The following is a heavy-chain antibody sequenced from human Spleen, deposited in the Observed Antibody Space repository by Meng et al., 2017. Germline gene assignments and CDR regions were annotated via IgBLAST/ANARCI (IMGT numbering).Heavy chain of an antibody. CDR2: TRNKAKSYTT. V-gene: IGHV3-72*01. Sequence: GESLKISCAASGFTFSDHYMDWVRQAPGKGLEWVGRTRNKAKSYTTDYAASVKGRFTISRDDSQNSLYLQMNSLRADDTAVYYCARGSYGRYYGIDVWGQGTTVTVSS. D-gene: IGHD5-18*01. CDR1: GFTFSDHY. J-gene: IGHJ6*02. CDR3: ARGSYGRYYGIDV.